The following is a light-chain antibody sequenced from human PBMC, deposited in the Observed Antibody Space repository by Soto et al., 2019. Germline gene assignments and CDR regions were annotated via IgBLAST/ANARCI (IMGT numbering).Light chain of an antibody. CDR3: QQRSSWPSIT. J-gene: IGKJ5*01. Sequence: EIVLTQSPSTLSLSPGERATLSCRASQSITNYLAWYQQKPGQAPRLLIFDASNRATGTPARFSGSGSGTNFTLTISSLEPEDFAAYYCQQRSSWPSITFGQGTRLGIK. V-gene: IGKV3-11*01. CDR1: QSITNY. CDR2: DAS.